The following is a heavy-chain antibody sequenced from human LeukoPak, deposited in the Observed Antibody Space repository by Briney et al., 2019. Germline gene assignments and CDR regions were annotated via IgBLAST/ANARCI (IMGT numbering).Heavy chain of an antibody. CDR2: VSSTGGTT. D-gene: IGHD2-15*01. J-gene: IGHJ6*03. Sequence: GGSLRLSCAASGFTFSTYGMSWVRQAPGKGLEWVSAVSSTGGTTYYADSVKGRFTISRDNSKNTLFPQINSLRAEDTAVYYCAKNGDRGAFCSGGTCYPYYYYYMDVWGKGTTVTISS. CDR3: AKNGDRGAFCSGGTCYPYYYYYMDV. CDR1: GFTFSTYG. V-gene: IGHV3-23*01.